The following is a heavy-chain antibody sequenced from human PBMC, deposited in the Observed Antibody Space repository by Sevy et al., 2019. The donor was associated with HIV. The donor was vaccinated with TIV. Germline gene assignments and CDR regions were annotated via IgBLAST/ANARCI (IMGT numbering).Heavy chain of an antibody. CDR3: ASTSTYYDVNWFDP. J-gene: IGHJ5*02. CDR1: GGSFSGYY. CDR2: INHSGST. D-gene: IGHD3-3*01. V-gene: IGHV4-34*01. Sequence: SETLSLTCAVYGGSFSGYYWSWIRQPPGKGLEWIGEINHSGSTNYNPSLKSRVTISVDTSKNQFSLKLSSVTAADTAVYYCASTSTYYDVNWFDPWGQGTLVTVSS.